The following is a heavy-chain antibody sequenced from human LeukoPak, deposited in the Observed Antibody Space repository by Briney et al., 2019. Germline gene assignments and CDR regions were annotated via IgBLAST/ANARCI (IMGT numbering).Heavy chain of an antibody. D-gene: IGHD5/OR15-5a*01. CDR1: GGSIRSYY. J-gene: IGHJ5*02. CDR3: AKYVSTGWFDP. V-gene: IGHV4-4*08. CDR2: IYSSGST. Sequence: SETLSLTCTVSGGSIRSYYWSWIRQSPGKQLEWIGYIYSSGSTNYNPSLKSRVTISVDTSKNQFSLKLTSVTAADTAVYHCAKYVSTGWFDPWGQGTLVTVSS.